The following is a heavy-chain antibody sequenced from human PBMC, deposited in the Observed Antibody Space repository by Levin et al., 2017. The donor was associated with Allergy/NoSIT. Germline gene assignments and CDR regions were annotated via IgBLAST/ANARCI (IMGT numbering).Heavy chain of an antibody. CDR3: AKDVATGSANWFDP. D-gene: IGHD5-12*01. CDR2: IRYNGSIE. V-gene: IGHV3-33*03. J-gene: IGHJ5*01. Sequence: PGGSLRLSCAASGFTFNHYGMHWLRQAPNKGLEWVAVIRYNGSIEHYVDSVKGRFIVSRDNSKKMVYLQMNSLRVEDTATYFCAKDVATGSANWFDPWGQGTLVIVSS. CDR1: GFTFNHYG.